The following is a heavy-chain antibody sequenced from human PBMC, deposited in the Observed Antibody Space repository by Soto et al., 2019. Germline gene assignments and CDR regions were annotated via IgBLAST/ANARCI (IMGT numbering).Heavy chain of an antibody. J-gene: IGHJ5*02. CDR1: GFTFSSYA. Sequence: PGGSLRLSCAASGFTFSSYAMHWVRQAPGKGLEWVAVISYDGSNKYYADSVKGRFTISRDNSKNTLYLQMNSLRAEDTAVYYCAREGLFDPWGQGTLVTV. V-gene: IGHV3-30-3*01. CDR2: ISYDGSNK. CDR3: AREGLFDP.